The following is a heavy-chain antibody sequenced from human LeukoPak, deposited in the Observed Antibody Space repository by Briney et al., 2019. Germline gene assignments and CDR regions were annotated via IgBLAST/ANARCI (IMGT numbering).Heavy chain of an antibody. CDR2: IYYSGST. Sequence: TSQTLSLTCTVSGGSISSGGYYWSWIRQHPGKGLEWIGYIYYSGSTYYNPSLKSRVTISVDTSKNQFSLKLSSVTAADTAVYYCAREHSNLNWFDPWGQGTLVTVSS. D-gene: IGHD4-11*01. J-gene: IGHJ5*02. CDR1: GGSISSGGYY. V-gene: IGHV4-31*03. CDR3: AREHSNLNWFDP.